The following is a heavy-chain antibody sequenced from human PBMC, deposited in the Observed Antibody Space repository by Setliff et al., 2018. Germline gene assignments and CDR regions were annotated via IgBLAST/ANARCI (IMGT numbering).Heavy chain of an antibody. CDR2: LDNDGST. Sequence: PGGSLRLSCAASGFTVSAYDMSWVRQAPGKGLEWVSLLDNDGSTYYADSVKGRFTISRDNSKNTLYLQMSSLGTEDTAVYYCRLWFGELLRDYWGQGTLVTVSS. CDR3: RLWFGELLRDY. D-gene: IGHD3-10*01. J-gene: IGHJ4*02. CDR1: GFTVSAYD. V-gene: IGHV3-53*01.